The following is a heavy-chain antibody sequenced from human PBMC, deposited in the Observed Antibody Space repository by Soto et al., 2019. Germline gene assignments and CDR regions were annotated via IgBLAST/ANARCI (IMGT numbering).Heavy chain of an antibody. J-gene: IGHJ4*02. CDR3: ASVFTGRFIYDY. CDR1: GFTFSSYS. Sequence: GGSLRLCCAASGFTFSSYSMNWVRQAPGKGLEWVSSISSSSSYIYYADSVKGRFTISRDNAKNSLYLQMNSLRAEDTAVYYCASVFTGRFIYDYWGQGTLVTVSS. CDR2: ISSSSSYI. V-gene: IGHV3-21*01. D-gene: IGHD3-10*01.